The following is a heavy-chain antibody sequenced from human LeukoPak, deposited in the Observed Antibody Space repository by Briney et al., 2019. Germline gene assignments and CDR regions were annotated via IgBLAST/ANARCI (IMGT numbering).Heavy chain of an antibody. CDR3: ARAGYDFWSGLEFYGMDV. Sequence: PSETLSLTCTVSGGSISSYYWSWIRQPPGKGPEWIGYIYYSGSTNYNPSLKSRVTISVDTSKNQFSLKLSSVTAADTAVYYCARAGYDFWSGLEFYGMDVWGQGTTVTVSS. J-gene: IGHJ6*02. V-gene: IGHV4-59*01. CDR1: GGSISSYY. D-gene: IGHD3-3*01. CDR2: IYYSGST.